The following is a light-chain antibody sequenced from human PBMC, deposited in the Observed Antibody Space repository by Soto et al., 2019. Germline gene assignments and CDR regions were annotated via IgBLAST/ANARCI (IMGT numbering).Light chain of an antibody. V-gene: IGKV1-9*01. CDR3: LQLKSFPLT. J-gene: IGKJ1*01. CDR1: QGINSY. Sequence: IQLTQSPSSLSAPVGDRVTIACRASQGINSYLAWYQQKPGKAPKLVIYSASTLQSGVPSRFSGSGSGTDFTLTISSLQPEDFASYYCLQLKSFPLTFGQGTRVELK. CDR2: SAS.